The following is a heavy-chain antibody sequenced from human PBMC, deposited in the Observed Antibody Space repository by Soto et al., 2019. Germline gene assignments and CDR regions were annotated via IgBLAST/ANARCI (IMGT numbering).Heavy chain of an antibody. Sequence: GGSLRLSCAASGFTFSGSAMHCFLQSSVKVLEWVGRIRNKANTYATACAASVKGRFTISRDDSKNTAYLQMNSLKTEDTAVYYCSSFMVGATPYWGQGTLVTVSS. CDR2: IRNKANTYAT. CDR3: SSFMVGATPY. V-gene: IGHV3-73*01. CDR1: GFTFSGSA. J-gene: IGHJ4*02. D-gene: IGHD1-26*01.